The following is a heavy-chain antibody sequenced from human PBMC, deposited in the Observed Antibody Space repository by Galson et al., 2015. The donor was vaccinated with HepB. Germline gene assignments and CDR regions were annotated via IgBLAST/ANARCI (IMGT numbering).Heavy chain of an antibody. Sequence: SLRLSCAASGFTFSTYEMNWVRQAPGKGLEWISYITSTGHTIYYADSVRGRFTISRDNAKNSLYLQMNSLRAEDTAVYYCARICSGGSCDDFDYWGQGTLVTVSS. CDR1: GFTFSTYE. CDR2: ITSTGHTI. V-gene: IGHV3-48*03. CDR3: ARICSGGSCDDFDY. D-gene: IGHD2-15*01. J-gene: IGHJ4*02.